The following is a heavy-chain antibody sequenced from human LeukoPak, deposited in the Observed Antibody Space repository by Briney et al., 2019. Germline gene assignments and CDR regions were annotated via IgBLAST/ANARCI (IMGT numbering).Heavy chain of an antibody. V-gene: IGHV1-18*01. D-gene: IGHD2-8*01. J-gene: IGHJ6*02. CDR2: ISPYNGET. Sequence: WASVKVSCKPSGYAFSSYVIAWVRQAPGRGLEWMGWISPYNGETNYAERLRGRLTMTTDSSTNTVYMELTSLTSDDSAVYFCARMPGDSINGYFYSGMDVWGQGTTVTVSS. CDR3: ARMPGDSINGYFYSGMDV. CDR1: GYAFSSYV.